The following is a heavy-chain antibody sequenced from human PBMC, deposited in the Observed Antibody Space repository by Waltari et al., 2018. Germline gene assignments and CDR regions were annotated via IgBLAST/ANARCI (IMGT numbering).Heavy chain of an antibody. J-gene: IGHJ1*01. CDR1: GYTFTGYY. V-gene: IGHV1-2*02. CDR2: INPNSGGT. Sequence: QVQLVQSGAEVKKPGASVKVSCKASGYTFTGYYMHWVRQAPGQGLEWMGWINPNSGGTNYAQKFQGRVTMTRDTSISTAYMELSRLRSDDTAVYYCARAPDIAAAGPGYFQHWGQGTLVTVSS. CDR3: ARAPDIAAAGPGYFQH. D-gene: IGHD6-13*01.